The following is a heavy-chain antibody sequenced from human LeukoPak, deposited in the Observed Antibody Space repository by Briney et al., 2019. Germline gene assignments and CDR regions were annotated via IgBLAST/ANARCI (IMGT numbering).Heavy chain of an antibody. Sequence: GGSLRLSCAASGFTFSSNAMHWVRQAPGKGLEWVAVISYDGSNKYYADSVKGRFTISRDNSKNTLYLQMNSLRAEDTAVYYCASARWGWELLPAPLPDYWGQGTLVTVSS. J-gene: IGHJ4*02. CDR2: ISYDGSNK. CDR1: GFTFSSNA. D-gene: IGHD1-26*01. V-gene: IGHV3-30*04. CDR3: ASARWGWELLPAPLPDY.